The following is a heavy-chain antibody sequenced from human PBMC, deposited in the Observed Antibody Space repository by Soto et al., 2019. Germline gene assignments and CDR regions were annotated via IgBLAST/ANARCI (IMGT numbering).Heavy chain of an antibody. Sequence: QVQLVQSGAEVKKPGSSVKVSCKASGGTFSSYAISWVRQAPGQRLEWMGGIIPIFGTANYAQKFQGRVTITAEKSTSTANMELSSLRSEDTAVYYCARAHQVDTAMVTWAFDIWGQGTMVTVSS. CDR3: ARAHQVDTAMVTWAFDI. J-gene: IGHJ3*02. CDR1: GGTFSSYA. D-gene: IGHD5-18*01. CDR2: IIPIFGTA. V-gene: IGHV1-69*06.